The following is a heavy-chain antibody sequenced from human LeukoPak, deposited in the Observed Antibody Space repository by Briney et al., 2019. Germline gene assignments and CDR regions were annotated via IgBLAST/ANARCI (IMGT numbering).Heavy chain of an antibody. CDR2: ISSSSYI. CDR3: ARGQASDFDY. J-gene: IGHJ4*02. CDR1: GFTFSSYS. V-gene: IGHV3-21*01. Sequence: PGGSLRLSCAASGFTFSSYSMNRVRQAPGKGLEWVSSISSSSYIYYADSVKGRFTISRDNAKNSLYLQMNSLRAEDTAVYYCARGQASDFDYWGQGTLVTVSS.